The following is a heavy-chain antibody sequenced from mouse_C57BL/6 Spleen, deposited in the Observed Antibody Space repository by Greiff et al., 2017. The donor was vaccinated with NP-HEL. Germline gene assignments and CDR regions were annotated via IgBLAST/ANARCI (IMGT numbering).Heavy chain of an antibody. CDR2: INPYNGDT. Sequence: VQLQQSGPELVKPGDSVKISCKASGYSFTGYFMNWVMQSHGKSLEWIGRINPYNGDTFYNQKFKGKATLTVDKSSSTAHMEIRSLTSEDSAVYYCARGTTLDYWGQGTTLTVSS. J-gene: IGHJ2*01. V-gene: IGHV1-20*01. CDR1: GYSFTGYF. CDR3: ARGTTLDY. D-gene: IGHD5-5*01.